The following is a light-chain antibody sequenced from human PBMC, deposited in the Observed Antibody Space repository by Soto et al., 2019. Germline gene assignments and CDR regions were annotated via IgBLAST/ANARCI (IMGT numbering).Light chain of an antibody. CDR3: SSYAGSIPVV. V-gene: IGLV2-8*01. CDR2: EVS. J-gene: IGLJ2*01. Sequence: QSALTQPPSASGSPGQSVTISCTGTSSDVGGYNYVSWYQQHPGKAPKLMIYEVSKRPSGVPDRFSGSKSGNTASLTVSGLQAEDEADYYSSSYAGSIPVVFGGGTKLTVL. CDR1: SSDVGGYNY.